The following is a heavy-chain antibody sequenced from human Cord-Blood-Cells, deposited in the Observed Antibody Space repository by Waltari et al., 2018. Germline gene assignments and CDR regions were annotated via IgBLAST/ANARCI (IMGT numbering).Heavy chain of an antibody. CDR3: AREALDYSNYYFDY. V-gene: IGHV6-1*01. Sequence: KWYNDYTVSVKSRITINPDTSKNQFSLQLNSVTPEDTAVYYCAREALDYSNYYFDYWGQGTLVTVSS. CDR2: KWYN. J-gene: IGHJ4*02. D-gene: IGHD4-4*01.